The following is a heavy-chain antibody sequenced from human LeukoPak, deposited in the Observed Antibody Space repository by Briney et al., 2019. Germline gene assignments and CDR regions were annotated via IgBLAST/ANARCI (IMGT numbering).Heavy chain of an antibody. Sequence: GESLKISCKGSGYSFTSYWIGWVRQMPGKGLEWMGIIYPGDSDTRYSPSFQGQVTISADKSISTAYLQWSSLKASDTAMYYCAGQRGDTAMVDDAFDIWGQGTMVTVSS. V-gene: IGHV5-51*01. CDR3: AGQRGDTAMVDDAFDI. CDR1: GYSFTSYW. J-gene: IGHJ3*02. D-gene: IGHD5-18*01. CDR2: IYPGDSDT.